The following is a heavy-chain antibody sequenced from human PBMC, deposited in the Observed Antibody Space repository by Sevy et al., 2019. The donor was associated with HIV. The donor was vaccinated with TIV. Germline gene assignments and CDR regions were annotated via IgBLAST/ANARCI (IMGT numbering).Heavy chain of an antibody. CDR2: IGTAGDT. V-gene: IGHV3-13*01. CDR1: GFTFSSYA. D-gene: IGHD3-10*01. Sequence: GGSLRLSCAASGFTFSSYAMSWVRQAPGKGLEWVSAIGTAGDTYYPGSVKGRFTISRENAKNSLYLQMNSLRAGDTAVYYCAREALSGRSFDYWGQGTLVTVSS. J-gene: IGHJ4*02. CDR3: AREALSGRSFDY.